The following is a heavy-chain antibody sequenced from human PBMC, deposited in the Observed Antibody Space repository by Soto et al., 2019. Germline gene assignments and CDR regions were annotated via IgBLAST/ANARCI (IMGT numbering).Heavy chain of an antibody. D-gene: IGHD4-4*01. CDR3: ARSTPRLQKACNGGVGFNWFDP. CDR2: IYPGDSDT. J-gene: IGHJ5*02. Sequence: PGESLKISCKGSGYSFTSYWIGWVRQMPGKGLEWMGIIYPGDSDTRYSPSFQGQVTISADKSISTAYLQWSSLKASDTAMYYCARSTPRLQKACNGGVGFNWFDPWGQGTLVTVSS. V-gene: IGHV5-51*01. CDR1: GYSFTSYW.